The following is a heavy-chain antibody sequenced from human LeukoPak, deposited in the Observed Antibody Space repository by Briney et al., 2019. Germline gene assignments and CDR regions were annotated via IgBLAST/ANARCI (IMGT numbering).Heavy chain of an antibody. CDR3: ARAPRGYDFWSGYYPDY. D-gene: IGHD3-3*01. Sequence: GGSLRLSCAVSGFTFNYYGMNWVRQAPGKGLEWVSYISSDGTYIYYADSVKGRFTISRDTAKNSLYLHMTSLRAEDTAVYYCARAPRGYDFWSGYYPDYWGQGTLVTVSS. CDR1: GFTFNYYG. V-gene: IGHV3-21*01. J-gene: IGHJ4*02. CDR2: ISSDGTYI.